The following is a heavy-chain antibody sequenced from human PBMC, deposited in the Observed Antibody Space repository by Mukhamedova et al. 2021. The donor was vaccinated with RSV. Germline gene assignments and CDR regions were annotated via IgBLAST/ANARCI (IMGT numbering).Heavy chain of an antibody. CDR2: GERT. V-gene: IGHV3-23*01. Sequence: GERTYYAGSVKGRFTISRDNSKNTVYLQMDSLRVEDTAVYYCAKYRAYFYERSGYFDYWGQGTLVTVSS. J-gene: IGHJ4*02. CDR3: AKYRAYFYERSGYFDY. D-gene: IGHD3-22*01.